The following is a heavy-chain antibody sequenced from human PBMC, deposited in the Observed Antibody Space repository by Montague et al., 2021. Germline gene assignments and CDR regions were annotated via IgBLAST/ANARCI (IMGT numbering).Heavy chain of an antibody. CDR1: GGSLSGYI. Sequence: SETLSLTCAVYGGSLSGYIWNWIRQPPGRDLEWIGQISHTGSTSYNPSLKSRVTMSVDTSENHVSLRLSAVTAAATAVYYCTRGEVAVTGIDYWGQGALVTVSS. D-gene: IGHD6-19*01. V-gene: IGHV4-34*01. CDR3: TRGEVAVTGIDY. J-gene: IGHJ4*02. CDR2: ISHTGST.